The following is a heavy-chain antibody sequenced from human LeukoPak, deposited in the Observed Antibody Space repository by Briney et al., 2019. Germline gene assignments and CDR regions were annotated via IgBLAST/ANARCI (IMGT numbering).Heavy chain of an antibody. V-gene: IGHV4-59*01. Sequence: PSETLSLTCTVSGGSISSYYWSWIRQPPGKGLEWIGYIYYSGSTNYNPSLKSRVTISVDTSKNQFSLKLSSVTAADTAVYYCASSPPPKIAAAAHMGPNWFDPWAREPWSPSPQ. CDR3: ASSPPPKIAAAAHMGPNWFDP. CDR1: GGSISSYY. D-gene: IGHD6-13*01. J-gene: IGHJ5*02. CDR2: IYYSGST.